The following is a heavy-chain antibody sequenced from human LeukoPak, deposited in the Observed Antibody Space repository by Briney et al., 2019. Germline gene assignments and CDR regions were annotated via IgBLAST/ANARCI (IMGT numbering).Heavy chain of an antibody. V-gene: IGHV1-8*01. CDR3: ARDSEGYCSSTSCYATNYGMDV. D-gene: IGHD2-2*01. Sequence: ASVKVSCTASGYTFTSYDINWVRQATGQGLEWMGWMNPNSGNTGYAQKFQGRVTMTRNTSISTAYMELSSLRSDDTAVYYCARDSEGYCSSTSCYATNYGMDVWGQGTLVTVSS. CDR1: GYTFTSYD. J-gene: IGHJ6*02. CDR2: MNPNSGNT.